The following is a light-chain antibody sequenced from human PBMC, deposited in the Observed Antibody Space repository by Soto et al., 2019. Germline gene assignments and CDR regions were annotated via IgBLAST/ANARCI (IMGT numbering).Light chain of an antibody. Sequence: EIVLTQSPGTLSLSPGERATLSCRASQTISNTFLAWYQQRPGPAPRLLIYGASGRAAGIPDRFSGSGSGTDFTLTISRLEPEDFAVYYCQQYDSSPRTFGQGTKGDIK. CDR1: QTISNTF. CDR2: GAS. CDR3: QQYDSSPRT. J-gene: IGKJ1*01. V-gene: IGKV3-20*01.